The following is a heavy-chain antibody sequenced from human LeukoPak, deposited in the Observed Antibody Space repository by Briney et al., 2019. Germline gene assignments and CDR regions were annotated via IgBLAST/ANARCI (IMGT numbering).Heavy chain of an antibody. D-gene: IGHD2-2*01. CDR3: ARERSTPSYYYYYYMDV. V-gene: IGHV4-61*02. J-gene: IGHJ6*03. CDR1: GGSISSGSYY. Sequence: SQTLSLTCTVSGGSISSGSYYWSWIRQPAGKGLEWIGRIYTSGSTNYNPSPKSRVTISVDTSKNQFSLKLSSVTAADTAVYYCARERSTPSYYYYYYMDVWGKGTTVTVSS. CDR2: IYTSGST.